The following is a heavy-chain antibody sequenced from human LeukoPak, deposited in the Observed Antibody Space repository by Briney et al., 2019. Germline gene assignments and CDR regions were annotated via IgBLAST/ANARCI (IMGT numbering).Heavy chain of an antibody. CDR1: GFTFDNYE. CDR2: INSGGYTI. J-gene: IGHJ4*02. CDR3: TRCAAAAFDY. V-gene: IGHV3-48*03. D-gene: IGHD6-13*01. Sequence: GGSLRLSCAASGFTFDNYEMNWVRQAPGKGLEWVSYINSGGYTIYYADSVKGRFSISRDNAKNSLYLQVNSLRAEDTAIYYCTRCAAAAFDYWGQGTLVTVSS.